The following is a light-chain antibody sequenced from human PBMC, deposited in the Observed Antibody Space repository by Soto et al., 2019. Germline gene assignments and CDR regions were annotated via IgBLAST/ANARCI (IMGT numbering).Light chain of an antibody. V-gene: IGKV3-20*01. CDR3: QQYGSSPPT. J-gene: IGKJ1*01. CDR2: GAS. CDR1: QSISSSY. Sequence: EIVLTQSPGTLSLSPGERATLSCRDSQSISSSYLAWYQQKPGQAPRLLIYGASSRATGIPDRFSGSGSGTDFTLTISRLEPEDFAVYYCQQYGSSPPTFGPGTKVEIK.